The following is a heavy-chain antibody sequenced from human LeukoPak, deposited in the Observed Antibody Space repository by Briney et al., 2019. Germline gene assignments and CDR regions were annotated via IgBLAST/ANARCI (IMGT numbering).Heavy chain of an antibody. CDR2: INPNSGGT. V-gene: IGHV1-2*02. CDR3: ARGQPFDY. Sequence: GASVKVSCKASGYTFTSYGISWVRQAPGQGLEWMGWINPNSGGTNYAQKFQGRVTMTRDTSTSTVYMELSSLRSEDTAVYYCARGQPFDYWGQGTLVTVSS. D-gene: IGHD1-1*01. J-gene: IGHJ4*02. CDR1: GYTFTSYG.